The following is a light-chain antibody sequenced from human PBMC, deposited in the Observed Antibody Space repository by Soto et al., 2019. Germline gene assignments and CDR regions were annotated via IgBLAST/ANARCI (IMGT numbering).Light chain of an antibody. CDR3: QQFSSYPLT. CDR2: YTS. CDR1: QSVSSD. Sequence: DIVMTQSPAPLSVSPGESATLSCMASQSVSSDLAWYQQKPGQAPRLLIYYTSTRATGIPDRFSGGGSGTDFTLTISRLEPEDVAVYYCQQFSSYPLTLGGGTKVDIK. J-gene: IGKJ4*01. V-gene: IGKV3D-15*01.